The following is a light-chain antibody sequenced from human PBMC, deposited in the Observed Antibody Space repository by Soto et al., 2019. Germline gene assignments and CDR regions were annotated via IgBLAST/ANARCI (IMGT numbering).Light chain of an antibody. Sequence: DIQMTQSPSSLSASVGARVSITCQASEDIRTSLRWFQHKPGRAPKLLIYGASYLETGVPSSFRGSGSGTEFTLTISSLQPEYIPTDYCQHYNNLPPFTFGPGTIVDVK. J-gene: IGKJ3*01. CDR2: GAS. CDR1: EDIRTS. CDR3: QHYNNLPPFT. V-gene: IGKV1-33*01.